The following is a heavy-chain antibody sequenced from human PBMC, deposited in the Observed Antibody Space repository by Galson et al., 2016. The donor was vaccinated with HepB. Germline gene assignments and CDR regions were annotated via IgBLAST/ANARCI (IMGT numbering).Heavy chain of an antibody. V-gene: IGHV4-59*01. CDR3: ARGGWGFCSGVGCNWFDP. J-gene: IGHJ5*02. Sequence: SETLSLTCTVSGDSIRGFYWSWIRQPPGEGLEWIGYIYYSGRTNYNPSLKSRVTISVDTYKNQFYLKLSSVTAADTAVYYCARGGWGFCSGVGCNWFDPWGQGTLVTVSS. CDR1: GDSIRGFY. CDR2: IYYSGRT. D-gene: IGHD2-15*01.